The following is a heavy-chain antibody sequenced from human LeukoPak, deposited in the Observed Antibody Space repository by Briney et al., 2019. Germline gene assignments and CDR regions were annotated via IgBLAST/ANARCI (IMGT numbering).Heavy chain of an antibody. CDR1: GGSISSYY. V-gene: IGHV4-59*01. CDR3: ARENSGSYYEVRFDP. Sequence: SETLSLTCTVPGGSISSYYWSWIRQPPGKGLEWIGYIYYSGSTNYNPSLKSRVTISVDTSKNQFSLKLSSVTAADTAVYYCARENSGSYYEVRFDPWGQGTLVTVSS. CDR2: IYYSGST. J-gene: IGHJ5*02. D-gene: IGHD1-26*01.